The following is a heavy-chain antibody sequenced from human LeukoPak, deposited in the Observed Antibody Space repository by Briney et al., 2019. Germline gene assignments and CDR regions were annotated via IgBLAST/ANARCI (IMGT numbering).Heavy chain of an antibody. CDR2: INQSGST. CDR3: ARYPERERWLST. Sequence: SETLPLACAVYGGSFSGYYWSWVRQPPGKGLEWIGEINQSGSTKYNPSLKSRVTISLDTSKNQFSVRLTSVTAADTAVYYCARYPERERWLSTWGQGTLVTVSS. V-gene: IGHV4-34*01. CDR1: GGSFSGYY. D-gene: IGHD5-24*01. J-gene: IGHJ5*02.